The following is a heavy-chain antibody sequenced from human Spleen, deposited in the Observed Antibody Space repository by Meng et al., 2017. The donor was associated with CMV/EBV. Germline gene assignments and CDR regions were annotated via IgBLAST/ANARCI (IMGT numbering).Heavy chain of an antibody. CDR2: IYYSGST. Sequence: SETLSLTCTVSGGSVKSGSYYWSWIRQPPGKGLEWIGHIYYSGSTNYSPSLKSRVTISVDTSKNQFSLKLSSVTAADTAVYYCASTTDTAMVTGLTYFDYWGQGTLVTVSS. J-gene: IGHJ4*02. CDR3: ASTTDTAMVTGLTYFDY. D-gene: IGHD5-18*01. CDR1: GGSVKSGSYY. V-gene: IGHV4-61*01.